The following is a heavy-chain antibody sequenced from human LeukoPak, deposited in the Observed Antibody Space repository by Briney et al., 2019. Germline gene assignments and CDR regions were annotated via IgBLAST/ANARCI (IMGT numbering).Heavy chain of an antibody. Sequence: PGGSLRLSCTASGFAVSNNYMSWVRQAPGKGLEWVANIKPDGSEKYYVDSVKGRFTISRDNAKKSLYLQMNSLRAEDTAVYYCARVTVRYFDWLPRSHNWFDPWGQGTLVTVSS. J-gene: IGHJ5*02. V-gene: IGHV3-7*01. D-gene: IGHD3-9*01. CDR3: ARVTVRYFDWLPRSHNWFDP. CDR2: IKPDGSEK. CDR1: GFAVSNNY.